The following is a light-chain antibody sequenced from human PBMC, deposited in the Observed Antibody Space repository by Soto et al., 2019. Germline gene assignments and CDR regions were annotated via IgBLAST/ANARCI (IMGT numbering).Light chain of an antibody. CDR2: AVS. CDR3: VQHYHYSCT. CDR1: PDIRNS. V-gene: IGKV1-17*01. Sequence: DIQMTQSPSSLSASVGDRVTSTCRASPDIRNSLGWYQQQPGKAPKLLIYAVSSLQSGVPSRFRGSGAGIDVTLTISSLQPEDFATYYCVQHYHYSCTFGQGTKVEMK. J-gene: IGKJ1*01.